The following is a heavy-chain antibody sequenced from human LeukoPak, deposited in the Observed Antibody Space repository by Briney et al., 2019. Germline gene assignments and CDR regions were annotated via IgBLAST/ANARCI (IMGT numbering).Heavy chain of an antibody. J-gene: IGHJ4*02. D-gene: IGHD2-2*01. CDR3: AREGGGYCSSTSCYLDY. CDR2: IKQDGSEK. V-gene: IGHV3-7*01. CDR1: GFTFSSYW. Sequence: PGGSLRLSCAASGFTFSSYWMSWVRQAPGEGLEWVANIKQDGSEKYYVDSVKGRFTISRDNAKNSLYLQMNSLRAEDTAVYYCAREGGGYCSSTSCYLDYWGQGTLVTVSS.